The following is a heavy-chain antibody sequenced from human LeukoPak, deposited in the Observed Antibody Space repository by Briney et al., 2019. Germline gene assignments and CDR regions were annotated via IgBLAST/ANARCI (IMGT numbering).Heavy chain of an antibody. J-gene: IGHJ2*01. CDR1: VDSLSINITS. Sequence: SRSLSLTCVLSVDSLSINITSWSWLTQSPSRGLEWLGRTYYRSKWYHDYAASVKSRITVNPDTSKNQFSLQLNSVTPEDTAVYYCARSHVRYFDLWGRGTLVTVSS. V-gene: IGHV6-1*01. CDR3: ARSHVRYFDL. CDR2: TYYRSKWYH. D-gene: IGHD3-16*01.